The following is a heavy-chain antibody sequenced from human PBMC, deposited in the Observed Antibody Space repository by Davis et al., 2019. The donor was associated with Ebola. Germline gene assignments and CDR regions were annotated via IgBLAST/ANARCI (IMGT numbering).Heavy chain of an antibody. CDR1: GFTFDDYA. D-gene: IGHD6-13*01. CDR3: AKPMPLIAAAGHWYFDL. CDR2: ISWNSGSI. J-gene: IGHJ2*01. Sequence: GGSLRLSCEASGFTFDDYAMHWVRQAPGKGLEWVSGISWNSGSIGYADSVKGRFTISRDNAKNSLYLQMNSLRAEDTALYYCAKPMPLIAAAGHWYFDLWGRGTLVTVSS. V-gene: IGHV3-9*01.